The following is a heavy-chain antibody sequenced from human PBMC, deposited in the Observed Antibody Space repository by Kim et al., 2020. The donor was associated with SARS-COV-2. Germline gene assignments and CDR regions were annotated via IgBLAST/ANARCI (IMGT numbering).Heavy chain of an antibody. J-gene: IGHJ5*02. CDR3: ARGRGSSWHGDWFDP. D-gene: IGHD6-13*01. Sequence: QKFQGRVTITRNTSITTAYMELSSLRSEDTAVYYCARGRGSSWHGDWFDPWGQGTQVTVSS. V-gene: IGHV1-8*01.